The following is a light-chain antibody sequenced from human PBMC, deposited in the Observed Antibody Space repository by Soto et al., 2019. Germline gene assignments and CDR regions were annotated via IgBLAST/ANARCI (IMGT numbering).Light chain of an antibody. CDR2: HAS. J-gene: IGKJ4*01. CDR1: QSLSNN. V-gene: IGKV3-15*01. Sequence: EIVMTQSPATLSVSPGERATLSCRASQSLSNNLAWYQQKVGLAPRLLVYHASTRATGIPARFSGGGSGTDFTLTIISLQSEDFAVYYCQQYNRWPLTFGGGTKVEIK. CDR3: QQYNRWPLT.